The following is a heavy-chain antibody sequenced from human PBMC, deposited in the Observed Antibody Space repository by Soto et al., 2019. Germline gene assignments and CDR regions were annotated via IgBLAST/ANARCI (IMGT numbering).Heavy chain of an antibody. V-gene: IGHV3-23*01. CDR1: GFTFSSYA. CDR3: AKCPFDFYYMDV. J-gene: IGHJ6*03. CDR2: ISGRGGST. Sequence: EVQLLEAGGGLVQPGGSLRLSCAASGFTFSSYAMSWVRQAPGKGLEWVSAISGRGGSTYYADSVKGRFTISRDNSKNTLYLQMNSLRAEDTAVYYCAKCPFDFYYMDVGGKGTTVTVSS.